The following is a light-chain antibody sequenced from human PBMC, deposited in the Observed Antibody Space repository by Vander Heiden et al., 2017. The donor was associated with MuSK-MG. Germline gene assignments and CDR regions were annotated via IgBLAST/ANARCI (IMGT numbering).Light chain of an antibody. Sequence: EIVLTQSPAPLSVSPGERATLSCRASQSVSSNLACYQQKPGQAPRLLIDGASTRATGIPARFSGSGSGTEFTLTISSLQSEDFAVYYCQQYNNWPYTFGQGTKLEIK. CDR2: GAS. J-gene: IGKJ2*01. CDR1: QSVSSN. V-gene: IGKV3-15*01. CDR3: QQYNNWPYT.